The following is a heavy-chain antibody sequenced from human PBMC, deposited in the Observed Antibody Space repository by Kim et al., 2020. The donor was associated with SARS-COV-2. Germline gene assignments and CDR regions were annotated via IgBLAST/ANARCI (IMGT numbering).Heavy chain of an antibody. J-gene: IGHJ6*01. Sequence: GGSLRLSCAASGFTFSSYAMHWVRQAPGKGLEWVAVISYDGSNKYYADSVKGRFTISRDNSKNTLYLQMNSLRAEDTAVYYCARVPMITFGGVIAIGYY. CDR1: GFTFSSYA. CDR3: ARVPMITFGGVIAIGYY. CDR2: ISYDGSNK. D-gene: IGHD3-16*02. V-gene: IGHV3-30-3*01.